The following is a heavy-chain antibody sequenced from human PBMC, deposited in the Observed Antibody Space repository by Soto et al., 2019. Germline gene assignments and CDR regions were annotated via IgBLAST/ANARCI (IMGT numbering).Heavy chain of an antibody. CDR3: ARGGHVVVVTAALDY. Sequence: SVEVSCTASGGTFSSYAISWVRKTPGQGLEWMGGIIPIFGTANYAQKFQGRVTITADESTSTAYMELTSLTSDDTAVYYCARGGHVVVVTAALDYWGQGTLVTVSS. J-gene: IGHJ4*02. D-gene: IGHD2-21*02. V-gene: IGHV1-69*13. CDR1: GGTFSSYA. CDR2: IIPIFGTA.